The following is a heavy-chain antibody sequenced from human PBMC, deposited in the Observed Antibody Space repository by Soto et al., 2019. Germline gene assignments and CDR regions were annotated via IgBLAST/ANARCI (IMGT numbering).Heavy chain of an antibody. D-gene: IGHD6-19*01. CDR3: AKSIAVAGIRTDYFDY. Sequence: PGGSLRLSCAASGFTFSTYAMDWVRQAPGKGLEWVSSLSDNGGTTYYADSVKGRFTISRDNSKNTLYLQMNSLRAEDTAVYYCAKSIAVAGIRTDYFDYWGQGTLVTVSS. J-gene: IGHJ4*02. V-gene: IGHV3-23*01. CDR2: LSDNGGTT. CDR1: GFTFSTYA.